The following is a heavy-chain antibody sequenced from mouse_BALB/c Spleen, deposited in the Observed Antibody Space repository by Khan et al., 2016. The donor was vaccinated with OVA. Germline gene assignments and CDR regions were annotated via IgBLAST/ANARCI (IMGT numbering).Heavy chain of an antibody. Sequence: DLVKPGASVKLSCKTSGYTFTSYWINWIKQRPGQGLEWMGRIAPGSGSTSYNAMFKGKATLTVDTSSTTAYIPFSSLSSEDSAVYFCARGNYYGNSVYAMDYWGQGTSVTVSS. CDR2: IAPGSGST. V-gene: IGHV1S41*01. D-gene: IGHD1-1*01. CDR3: ARGNYYGNSVYAMDY. J-gene: IGHJ4*01. CDR1: GYTFTSYW.